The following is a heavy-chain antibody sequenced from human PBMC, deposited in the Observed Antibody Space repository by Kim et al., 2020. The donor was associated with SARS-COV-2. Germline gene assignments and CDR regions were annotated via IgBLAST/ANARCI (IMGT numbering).Heavy chain of an antibody. J-gene: IGHJ6*02. V-gene: IGHV3-21*01. CDR3: AGDWLNYYYYGMDV. Sequence: ADSLRGRSTISRYNAKNSLYLKMNSLRAEDTAVYYCAGDWLNYYYYGMDVWGQGTTVTVSS. D-gene: IGHD5-12*01.